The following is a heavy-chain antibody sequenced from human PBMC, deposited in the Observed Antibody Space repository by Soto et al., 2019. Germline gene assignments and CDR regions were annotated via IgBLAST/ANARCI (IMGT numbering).Heavy chain of an antibody. CDR2: IYYSGST. CDR3: VRRYGSCFDY. Sequence: QVQLQESGPGLVKPSETLSLTCTVSGGSISSYYWSWIRQPPGKGLEWIGYIYYSGSTNYNPSLKSRVTISVYTSKTQFSLMLSSVTAADTAVSYGVRRYGSCFDYWGQGTLVTVSS. V-gene: IGHV4-59*08. D-gene: IGHD5-18*01. CDR1: GGSISSYY. J-gene: IGHJ4*02.